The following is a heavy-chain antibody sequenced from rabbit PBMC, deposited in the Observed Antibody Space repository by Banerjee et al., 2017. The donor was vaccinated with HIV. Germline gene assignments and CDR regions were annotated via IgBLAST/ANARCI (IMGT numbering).Heavy chain of an antibody. Sequence: QSLEESGGGLVQPEGSLTLTCTASGFSFSSSYYMCWVRQAPGKGLELIACIGTNTGYTYYASWAKGRFTISKASSTTVTLQMTSLTDADTATYFCARGGLGSVNGYLSLWGPGTLVTVS. V-gene: IGHV1S40*01. J-gene: IGHJ6*01. D-gene: IGHD1-1*01. CDR3: ARGGLGSVNGYLSL. CDR2: IGTNTGYT. CDR1: GFSFSSSYY.